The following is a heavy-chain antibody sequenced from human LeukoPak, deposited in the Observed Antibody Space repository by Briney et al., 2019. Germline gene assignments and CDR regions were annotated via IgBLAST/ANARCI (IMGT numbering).Heavy chain of an antibody. CDR1: GFTLSTFD. CDR3: ARADCSGSTCYLRHSWFDP. CDR2: ISTSSRYI. D-gene: IGHD2-2*01. J-gene: IGHJ5*02. V-gene: IGHV3-21*06. Sequence: GGSLRLSCAASGFTLSTFDMNWVRQAPGKGLEWVSSISTSSRYIYYRDSVRGRFTISRDDAKNSLYLQMNSLTVEDTAVYYCARADCSGSTCYLRHSWFDPWGQGTLVTVSS.